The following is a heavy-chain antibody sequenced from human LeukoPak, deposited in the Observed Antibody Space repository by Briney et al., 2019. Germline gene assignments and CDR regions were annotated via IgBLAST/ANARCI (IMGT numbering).Heavy chain of an antibody. J-gene: IGHJ4*02. V-gene: IGHV3-21*01. CDR1: GFTFSSYG. CDR2: ISSSSSYI. CDR3: ATYDILTGYDFDY. D-gene: IGHD3-9*01. Sequence: PGGSLRLSCAASGFTFSSYGMHWVRQAPGKGLEWVSSISSSSSYIYYADSVKGRFTISRDNAKNSLYLQMNSLRAEDTAVYYCATYDILTGYDFDYWGQGTLVTVSS.